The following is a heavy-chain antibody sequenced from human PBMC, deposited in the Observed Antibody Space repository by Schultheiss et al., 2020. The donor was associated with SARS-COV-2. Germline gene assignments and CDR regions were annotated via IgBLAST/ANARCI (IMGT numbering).Heavy chain of an antibody. CDR2: ISGSGGST. CDR3: ARERDYRFLEWLSCWFDP. D-gene: IGHD3-3*01. Sequence: GESLKISCAASGFTFSSYGMHWVRQAPGKGLEWVSAISGSGGSTYYADSVKGRFTISRDNSKNTLYLQMNSLRAEDTAVYYCARERDYRFLEWLSCWFDPWGQGTLVTVSS. J-gene: IGHJ5*02. V-gene: IGHV3-23*01. CDR1: GFTFSSYG.